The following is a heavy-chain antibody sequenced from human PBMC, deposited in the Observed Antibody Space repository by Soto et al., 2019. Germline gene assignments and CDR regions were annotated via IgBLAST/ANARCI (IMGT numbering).Heavy chain of an antibody. CDR1: GYTFTSYD. J-gene: IGHJ6*02. CDR2: MSPNSGNT. V-gene: IGHV1-8*01. D-gene: IGHD1-26*01. CDR3: ARQWELSGYYYGMDV. Sequence: ASVKISCKASGYTFTSYDINWVRQATGQGLEWMGWMSPNSGNTGYAQKFQGRVTMTRDTSISTAYMELSSLRSEDTAVYYCARQWELSGYYYGMDVWGQGTTVTVSS.